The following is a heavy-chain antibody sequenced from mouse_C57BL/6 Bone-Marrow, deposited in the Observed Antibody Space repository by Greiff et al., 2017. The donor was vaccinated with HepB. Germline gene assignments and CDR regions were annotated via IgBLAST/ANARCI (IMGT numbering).Heavy chain of an antibody. CDR1: GYAFSSYW. J-gene: IGHJ1*03. CDR2: IYPGDGDT. CDR3: ARGGRGWYFDV. V-gene: IGHV1-80*01. D-gene: IGHD3-3*01. Sequence: VQLQQSGAELVKPGASVKISCKASGYAFSSYWMNWVKQRPGKGLEWIGQIYPGDGDTNYNGKFKGKATRTADKSSSTAYMQLSSLTSEDSAVYFCARGGRGWYFDVWGTGTTVTVSS.